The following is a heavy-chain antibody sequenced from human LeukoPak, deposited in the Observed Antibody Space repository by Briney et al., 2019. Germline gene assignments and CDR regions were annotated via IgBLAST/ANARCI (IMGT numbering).Heavy chain of an antibody. Sequence: GGPGESSLQGSGWRFTSYWIGWGRPRPGKGVGGMGMIYPGDCDTRYSPSFQGQVTISADKSITTAYLQWSSLNASDTAMYYCARLDCTNGLCYAAVYWGQGTLVTVSS. V-gene: IGHV5-51*01. D-gene: IGHD2-8*01. CDR1: GWRFTSYW. CDR2: IYPGDCDT. CDR3: ARLDCTNGLCYAAVY. J-gene: IGHJ4*02.